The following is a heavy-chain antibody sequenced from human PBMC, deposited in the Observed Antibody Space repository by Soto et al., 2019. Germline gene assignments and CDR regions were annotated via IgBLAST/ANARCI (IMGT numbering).Heavy chain of an antibody. Sequence: ASLNVSCKTSGGTLSGYAISWVSLAHGKGLEWMGGIIPIFGTANYAQKFQGRVTITADESTSTAYMELSSLRSVDTAVYYCASVPITMVRGVIAQPPVNYGMDVWGEETTGTVSS. V-gene: IGHV1-69*13. CDR2: IIPIFGTA. CDR3: ASVPITMVRGVIAQPPVNYGMDV. D-gene: IGHD3-10*01. CDR1: GGTLSGYA. J-gene: IGHJ6*04.